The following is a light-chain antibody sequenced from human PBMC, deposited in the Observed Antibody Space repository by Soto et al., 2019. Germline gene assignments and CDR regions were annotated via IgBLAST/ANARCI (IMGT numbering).Light chain of an antibody. CDR2: TAS. V-gene: IGKV1-39*01. Sequence: DIQMTQSPSSLSASVGDRVTITCRTSQNIGRSLNWYQQKPGKAPKLLIYTASNLYSGVPSRFGGSGSGTDFTLTITSLQPDDFATYYCQQSYSSPRFTFGPGTTVDIK. CDR3: QQSYSSPRFT. J-gene: IGKJ3*01. CDR1: QNIGRS.